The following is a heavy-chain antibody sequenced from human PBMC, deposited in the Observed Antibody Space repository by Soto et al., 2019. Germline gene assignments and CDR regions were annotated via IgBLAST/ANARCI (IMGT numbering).Heavy chain of an antibody. CDR2: ISSTSSYI. D-gene: IGHD3-22*01. CDR3: ARDRSGTSGYYIDY. Sequence: PGGSLRLSCEVSGFNFRSYRMNWVRQAPGKGLEWVASISSTSSYIYYADSLKGRFTISRDNAKNSLFLQMNSLRAEDTAVYYCARDRSGTSGYYIDYWGQGTLVTVSS. CDR1: GFNFRSYR. V-gene: IGHV3-21*01. J-gene: IGHJ4*02.